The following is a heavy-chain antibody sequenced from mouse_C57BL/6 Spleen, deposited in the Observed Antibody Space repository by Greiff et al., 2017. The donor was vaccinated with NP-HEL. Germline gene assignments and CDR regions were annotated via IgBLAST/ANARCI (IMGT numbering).Heavy chain of an antibody. CDR2: IDPSDSYT. CDR3: ARGGTTVVGNY. V-gene: IGHV1-69*01. CDR1: VYTFPSYW. D-gene: IGHD1-1*01. Sequence: QVQLQQPGAELVMPGASVKLSCKASVYTFPSYWMHWVKQRPGPGLEWIGEIDPSDSYTNYNQKFKGKSTLTVDKSSSTAYMQLSSLTSEDSAVYYCARGGTTVVGNYWGQGTTLTVSS. J-gene: IGHJ2*01.